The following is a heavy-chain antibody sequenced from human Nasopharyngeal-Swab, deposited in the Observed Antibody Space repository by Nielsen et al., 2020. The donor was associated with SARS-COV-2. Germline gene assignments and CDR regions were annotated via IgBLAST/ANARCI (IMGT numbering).Heavy chain of an antibody. CDR3: ARGDGSYLHFDY. Sequence: GESLKISCVASGFTFSDYWMNWVRQSPGRGLEWVANIKQDGGDQRYVDSVKGRFTISRDNAKNSLYLQMNSLRAEDTAVYYCARGDGSYLHFDYWGQGTLVTVSS. CDR2: IKQDGGDQ. D-gene: IGHD1-26*01. V-gene: IGHV3-7*01. J-gene: IGHJ4*02. CDR1: GFTFSDYW.